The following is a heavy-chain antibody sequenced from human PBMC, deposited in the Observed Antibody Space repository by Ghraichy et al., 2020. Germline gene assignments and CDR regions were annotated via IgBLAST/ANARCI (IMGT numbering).Heavy chain of an antibody. CDR3: AREGPLLVGGRRGYYYYGMDV. CDR1: GFTFSSYW. Sequence: GGSLRLSCAASGFTFSSYWMSWVRQAPGKGLEWVANIKQDGSEKYYVDSVKGRFTISRDNAKNSLYLQMNSLRAEDTAVYYCAREGPLLVGGRRGYYYYGMDVWGQGTTVTVSS. V-gene: IGHV3-7*01. CDR2: IKQDGSEK. D-gene: IGHD2-2*01. J-gene: IGHJ6*02.